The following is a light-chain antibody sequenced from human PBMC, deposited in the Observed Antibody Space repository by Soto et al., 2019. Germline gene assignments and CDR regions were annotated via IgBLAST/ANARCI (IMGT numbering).Light chain of an antibody. CDR2: EVS. V-gene: IGLV2-14*01. CDR3: SSYTSSRTLV. CDR1: SSDVGRYNY. J-gene: IGLJ2*01. Sequence: QSALTQPASVSGSPGQSVTISCAGTSSDVGRYNYVSWYQQYPGKAPKLMIYEVSNRPSGISNRFSGSKSGNTASLTISGLQAEDEADYFSSSYTSSRTLVFGGGTKVTVL.